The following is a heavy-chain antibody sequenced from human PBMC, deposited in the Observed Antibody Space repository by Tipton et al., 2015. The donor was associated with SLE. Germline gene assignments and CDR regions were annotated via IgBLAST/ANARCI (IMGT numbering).Heavy chain of an antibody. V-gene: IGHV4-34*01. CDR1: GGSFSGYY. J-gene: IGHJ4*02. D-gene: IGHD4-17*01. Sequence: LSLTCAVYGGSFSGYYWTWIRQPPGKGLEWIGEINHSGSTNYNPSLKSRVTISVDTSKNQFSLKLSSVTAADTAVYYCVYGDWLGLDYWGQGTLVTVSS. CDR2: INHSGST. CDR3: VYGDWLGLDY.